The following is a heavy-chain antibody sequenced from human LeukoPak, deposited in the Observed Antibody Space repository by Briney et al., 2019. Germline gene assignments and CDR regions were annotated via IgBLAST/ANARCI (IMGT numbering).Heavy chain of an antibody. CDR1: VGSISRGGYY. CDR2: IYYSGST. Sequence: SHTLSLTRTVSVGSISRGGYYWSWVRQHPGKGLEWIGYIYYSGSTYYNPSLKSRVTISVDTSMTAADTAVYYCARTRLAYCGGDCYSWAFDIWGQGTMVTVSS. J-gene: IGHJ3*02. V-gene: IGHV4-31*03. D-gene: IGHD2-21*02. CDR3: ARTRLAYCGGDCYSWAFDI.